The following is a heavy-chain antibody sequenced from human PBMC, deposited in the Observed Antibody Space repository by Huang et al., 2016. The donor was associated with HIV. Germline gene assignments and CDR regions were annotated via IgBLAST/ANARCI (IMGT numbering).Heavy chain of an antibody. CDR1: GCAVGKYW. CDR2: IERDGREK. D-gene: IGHD3-16*01. J-gene: IGHJ4*02. V-gene: IGHV3-7*01. CDR3: ARGGISFALAAIDF. Sequence: EVQLVESGGGLVEPGGASRRAWAASGCAVGKYWMNWVRQPPGKGVEWQANIERDGREKSSVDSVKGRFTLSRPHAVSTLYLQINSLAVAYTAVFYFARGGISFALAAIDFWGQGTLFTVSS.